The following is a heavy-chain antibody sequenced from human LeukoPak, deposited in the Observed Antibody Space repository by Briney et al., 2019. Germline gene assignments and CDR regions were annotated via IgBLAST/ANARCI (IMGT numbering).Heavy chain of an antibody. J-gene: IGHJ4*02. Sequence: SETLSLTCTVSGGSVSSNYWGWIRQPPGKGLEWIGSMSYSGSTFYNPSLKSRVTISVDTSKNQFSLNLSSVTAADTAVYYCARVLPYSSGWGVDYWGQGTPVTVSS. V-gene: IGHV4-39*07. CDR2: MSYSGST. CDR1: GGSVSSNY. D-gene: IGHD6-19*01. CDR3: ARVLPYSSGWGVDY.